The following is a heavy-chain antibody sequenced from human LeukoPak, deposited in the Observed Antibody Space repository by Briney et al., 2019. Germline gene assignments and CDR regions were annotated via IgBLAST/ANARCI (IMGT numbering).Heavy chain of an antibody. CDR1: GFTFNNYA. J-gene: IGHJ4*02. Sequence: PGASLRLSCAASGFTFNNYAMSWVRQAPGKGLEWVSAILGSGHSAYYADSVKGRFTISRDNSKNSLFLQMNSLRVEDTALYYCSKWGDYDVLTGYYDSDFWGQGTLVTVSA. V-gene: IGHV3-23*01. CDR2: ILGSGHSA. CDR3: SKWGDYDVLTGYYDSDF. D-gene: IGHD3-9*01.